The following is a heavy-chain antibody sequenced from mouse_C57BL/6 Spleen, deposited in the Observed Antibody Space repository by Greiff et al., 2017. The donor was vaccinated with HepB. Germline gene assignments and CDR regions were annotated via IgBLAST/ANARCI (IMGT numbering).Heavy chain of an antibody. J-gene: IGHJ2*01. Sequence: EVKLVESGGGLVKPGGSLKLSCAASGFTFSSYAMSWVRQTPEKRLEWVATISDGGSYTYYPDNVKGRFTISRDNAKNNLYLQMSHLKSEDTARYYCARVPYYYGSSFYFDYWGQGTTLTVSS. CDR1: GFTFSSYA. CDR2: ISDGGSYT. D-gene: IGHD1-1*01. CDR3: ARVPYYYGSSFYFDY. V-gene: IGHV5-4*03.